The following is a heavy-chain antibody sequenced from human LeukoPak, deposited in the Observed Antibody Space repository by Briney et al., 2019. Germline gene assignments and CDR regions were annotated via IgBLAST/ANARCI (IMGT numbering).Heavy chain of an antibody. Sequence: SETLSLTCTVSGGSISSYYWSWVRQPPGKGLEWIGYTYYSGSTNYNPSLKSRVTISVDTSKNQFSLKLSSVTAADTAVYYCARWSGSRAYFDYRGQGTLVTVSS. CDR1: GGSISSYY. CDR2: TYYSGST. V-gene: IGHV4-59*01. CDR3: ARWSGSRAYFDY. D-gene: IGHD3-10*01. J-gene: IGHJ4*02.